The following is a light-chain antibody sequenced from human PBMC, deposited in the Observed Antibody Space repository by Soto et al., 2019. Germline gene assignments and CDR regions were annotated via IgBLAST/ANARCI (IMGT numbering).Light chain of an antibody. CDR3: SSYTSSRTVV. J-gene: IGLJ2*01. CDR2: DVS. V-gene: IGLV2-14*03. Sequence: QSVLTQPASVSGSPGQSIAISCTGTSSDVGGYNYVSWYQQHPGKAPKLVIYDVSKRPSGVSDRFSGSKSGKTASLTISGLQAEDEADYYCSSYTSSRTVVFGGGTKLTVL. CDR1: SSDVGGYNY.